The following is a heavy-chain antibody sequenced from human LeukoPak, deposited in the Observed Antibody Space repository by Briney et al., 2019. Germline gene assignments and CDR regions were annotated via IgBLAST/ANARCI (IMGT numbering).Heavy chain of an antibody. J-gene: IGHJ3*02. V-gene: IGHV1-8*01. CDR1: GYTFTSYD. Sequence: GASVKVSCKASGYTFTSYDINWVRRATGQGLEWMGWMNPNSGNTGYAQKFQGRVTMTRNTSISTAYMELSSLRSEDTAVYYCAREASVYDSSGYYDAFDIWGQGTMVTVSS. CDR3: AREASVYDSSGYYDAFDI. CDR2: MNPNSGNT. D-gene: IGHD3-22*01.